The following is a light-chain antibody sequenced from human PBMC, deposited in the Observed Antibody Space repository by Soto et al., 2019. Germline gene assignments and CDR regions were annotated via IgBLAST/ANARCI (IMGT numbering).Light chain of an antibody. CDR2: GNS. CDR1: SSNIGAGYY. CDR3: QSYDSRLSVV. Sequence: QSVLTQPPSVSGAPGQRVTISCTGSSSNIGAGYYVHWYQQLPGTAPKLLIYGNSNRPSGVPDRFSGSKSGTSASLAITGLQAEDEADYYCQSYDSRLSVVFGGGTKLTVL. J-gene: IGLJ2*01. V-gene: IGLV1-40*01.